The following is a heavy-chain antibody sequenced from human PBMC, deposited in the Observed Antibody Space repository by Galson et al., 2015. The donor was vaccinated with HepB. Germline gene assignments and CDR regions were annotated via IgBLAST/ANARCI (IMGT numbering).Heavy chain of an antibody. V-gene: IGHV3-30*03. D-gene: IGHD6-19*01. CDR3: ARDSRAVAAIYGMDV. CDR1: GFTFSSYG. J-gene: IGHJ6*02. Sequence: SLRLSCAASGFTFSSYGMHWVRQAPGKGLEWVAVISYDGSNKYYADSVKGRFTISRDNSKNTLYLQMNSLRAEDTAVYYCARDSRAVAAIYGMDVWGQGTTVTVSS. CDR2: ISYDGSNK.